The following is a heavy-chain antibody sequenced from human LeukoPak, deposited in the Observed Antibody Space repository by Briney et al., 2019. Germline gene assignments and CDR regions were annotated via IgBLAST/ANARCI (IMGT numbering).Heavy chain of an antibody. V-gene: IGHV4-39*07. D-gene: IGHD2-15*01. CDR1: SVSIISSSGYY. J-gene: IGHJ6*03. Sequence: KASETLSLTCSVSSVSIISSSGYYWGWIRQPPGKGLEWIGSINHSGSTNYNPSLKSRVTISVDTSKNQFSLKLSSVTAADTAVYYCARAIKPSCSGGSCYSALLHNYYMDVWGKGTTVTVSS. CDR3: ARAIKPSCSGGSCYSALLHNYYMDV. CDR2: INHSGST.